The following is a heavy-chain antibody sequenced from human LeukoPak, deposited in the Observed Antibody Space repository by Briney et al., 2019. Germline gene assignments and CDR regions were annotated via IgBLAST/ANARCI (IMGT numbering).Heavy chain of an antibody. V-gene: IGHV4-59*12. D-gene: IGHD6-13*01. CDR2: IYYSGST. Sequence: SETLSPTCTVSGGSISSYYWSWIRQPPGKGLEWIGYIYYSGSTNYNPSLKSRVTISVDTSKNQFSLKLSSVTAADTAVYYCASHSSSLDYWGQGTLVTVSS. J-gene: IGHJ4*02. CDR1: GGSISSYY. CDR3: ASHSSSLDY.